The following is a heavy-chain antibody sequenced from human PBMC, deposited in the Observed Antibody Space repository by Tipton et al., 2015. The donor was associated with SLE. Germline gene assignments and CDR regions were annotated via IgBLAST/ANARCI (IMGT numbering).Heavy chain of an antibody. CDR1: GGSISSSSYY. CDR3: TTARTGCSRNSCYLDN. D-gene: IGHD2-2*01. CDR2: IYYSGST. Sequence: TLSLTCTVSGGSISSSSYYWGWIRQPPGKGLEWIGSIYYSGSTYYNPSLKSRVTISVDTSKNQFSLKLSSVTAADTAVYYCTTARTGCSRNSCYLDNWGRGTLVTVSS. J-gene: IGHJ4*02. V-gene: IGHV4-39*07.